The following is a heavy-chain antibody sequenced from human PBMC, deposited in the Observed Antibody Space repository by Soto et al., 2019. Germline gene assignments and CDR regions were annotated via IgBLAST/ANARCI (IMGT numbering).Heavy chain of an antibody. CDR2: ISAYNGNT. CDR1: GYTFTSYG. D-gene: IGHD3-3*01. CDR3: ASANYAFCSGYSHPTDY. V-gene: IGHV1-18*01. Sequence: ASVKVSCKASGYTFTSYGISWVRQAPGQGLEWMGWISAYNGNTNYAQKLQGRVTMTTDTSTSTAYMELRSLRSDDTAVYYCASANYAFCSGYSHPTDYWGQGTLVTVSS. J-gene: IGHJ4*02.